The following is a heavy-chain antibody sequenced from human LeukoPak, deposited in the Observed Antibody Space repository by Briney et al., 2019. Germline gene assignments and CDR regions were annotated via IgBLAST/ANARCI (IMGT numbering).Heavy chain of an antibody. D-gene: IGHD5-24*01. CDR1: GGTFSSYA. CDR3: ARGGGDGYNYRFDY. Sequence: SVKVSCKASGGTFSSYAISWVRQAPGHRLGWMGRIIPIFGIANYAQNFQGRVTITADKSTSTANMELSSLRSEDTAVYYCARGGGDGYNYRFDYWGQGTLVTVSS. J-gene: IGHJ4*02. V-gene: IGHV1-69*04. CDR2: IIPIFGIA.